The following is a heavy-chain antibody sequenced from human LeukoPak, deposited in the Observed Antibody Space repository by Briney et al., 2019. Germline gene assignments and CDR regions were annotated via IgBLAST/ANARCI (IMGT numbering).Heavy chain of an antibody. CDR2: IYYSGST. J-gene: IGHJ5*02. V-gene: IGHV4-39*01. CDR3: ARQSYYYDSSGYYEVSWLDP. D-gene: IGHD3-22*01. Sequence: SETLSLTCTVSGGSISSSSYYWGWIRQPPGKGLEWIGSIYYSGSTYYNPSLKSRVTISVDTSKNQFSLKLSSVTAADTAVYYCARQSYYYDSSGYYEVSWLDPWGQGTLVTVSS. CDR1: GGSISSSSYY.